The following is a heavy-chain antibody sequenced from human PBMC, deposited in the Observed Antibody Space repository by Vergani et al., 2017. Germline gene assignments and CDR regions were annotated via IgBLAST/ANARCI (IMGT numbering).Heavy chain of an antibody. Sequence: QVQLVQSGAEVKKPGASVKVSCKASGYTFTGYYMHWVRQAPGQGLEWMGWINPNSGGTNYAQKFQGRVTMTRDTSISTAYMGLSRLRSDDTAVYYCARSGRVVPAAMQFGWFDPWGQGTLVTVSS. J-gene: IGHJ5*02. CDR1: GYTFTGYY. CDR2: INPNSGGT. V-gene: IGHV1-2*02. CDR3: ARSGRVVPAAMQFGWFDP. D-gene: IGHD2-2*01.